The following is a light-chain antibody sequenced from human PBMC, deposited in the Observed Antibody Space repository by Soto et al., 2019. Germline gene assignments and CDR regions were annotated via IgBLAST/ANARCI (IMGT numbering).Light chain of an antibody. Sequence: QAVSPGERATLSCRASQSVRSSYLAWYQQKPGQAPRLLIYGASSRATGIPDRFSGSGSGTDFTLTISRLEPEDFAVYYCQQYGSSPPITFDQGTRLEIK. CDR2: GAS. CDR3: QQYGSSPPIT. J-gene: IGKJ5*01. V-gene: IGKV3-20*01. CDR1: QSVRSSY.